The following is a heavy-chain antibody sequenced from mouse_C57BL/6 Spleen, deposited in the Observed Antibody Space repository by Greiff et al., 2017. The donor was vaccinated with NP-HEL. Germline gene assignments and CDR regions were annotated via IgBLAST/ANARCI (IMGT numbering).Heavy chain of an antibody. CDR2: INPYNGGT. D-gene: IGHD1-1*01. CDR3: ARGYYYGSSRYFDV. V-gene: IGHV1-19*01. CDR1: GYTFTDYY. J-gene: IGHJ1*03. Sequence: VQLKQSGPVLVKPGASVKMSCKASGYTFTDYYMNWVKQSHGKSLEWIGVINPYNGGTSYNQKFKGKATLTVDKSSSTAYMELNSLTSEDSAVYYCARGYYYGSSRYFDVWGTGTTVTVSS.